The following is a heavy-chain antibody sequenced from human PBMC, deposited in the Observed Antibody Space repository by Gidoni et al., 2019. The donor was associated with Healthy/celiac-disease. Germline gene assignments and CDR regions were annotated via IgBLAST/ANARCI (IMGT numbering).Heavy chain of an antibody. D-gene: IGHD3-3*01. Sequence: ETLSLTCAVYGGSFSGYYWSWIRQPPGKGLEWIGEINHSGSTNYNPSLKSRVTISVDTSKNQFSLKLSSVTAADTAVYYCARGVPYYDFWSGYYQPNNYYYYGMDVWGQGTTVTVSS. CDR1: GGSFSGYY. J-gene: IGHJ6*02. V-gene: IGHV4-34*01. CDR3: ARGVPYYDFWSGYYQPNNYYYYGMDV. CDR2: INHSGST.